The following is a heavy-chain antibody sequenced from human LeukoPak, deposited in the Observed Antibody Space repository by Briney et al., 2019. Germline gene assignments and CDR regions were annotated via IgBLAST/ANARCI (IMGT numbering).Heavy chain of an antibody. CDR1: GYTFTSYD. Sequence: ASVRVSCKASGYTFTSYDINWVRQATGQGLEWMGWMNPNSGNTGYAQKFQGRVTMTRNTSISTAYMELSSLRSEDTAVYYCARVRVVRGVITHNWFDPWGQGTLVTVPS. D-gene: IGHD3-10*01. V-gene: IGHV1-8*01. CDR3: ARVRVVRGVITHNWFDP. CDR2: MNPNSGNT. J-gene: IGHJ5*02.